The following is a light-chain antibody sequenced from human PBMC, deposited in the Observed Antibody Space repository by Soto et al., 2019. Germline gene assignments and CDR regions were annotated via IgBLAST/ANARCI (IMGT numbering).Light chain of an antibody. CDR2: AAS. Sequence: IQLTQSPSSLSASVGDRVTITCRASQSISSYLAWYQQKPGKAPKLLIYAASTLQSGVPSRFSGSGSGTDFTLTIISLQPEDFPTYYCQQLNSYAWTFGQGTKVEIK. CDR3: QQLNSYAWT. V-gene: IGKV1-9*01. CDR1: QSISSY. J-gene: IGKJ1*01.